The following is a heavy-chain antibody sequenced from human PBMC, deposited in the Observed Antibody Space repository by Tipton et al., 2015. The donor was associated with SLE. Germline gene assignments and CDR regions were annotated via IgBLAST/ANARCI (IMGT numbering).Heavy chain of an antibody. D-gene: IGHD1-26*01. CDR3: ARARYSGSFFDY. J-gene: IGHJ4*02. V-gene: IGHV4-31*03. CDR1: GGSISSDGFC. Sequence: TLSPTCTVSGGSISSDGFCWSWIRQHPGKGLEWIGYIFYSGNTSYNPSLKSRLRISVDTAAKEFSLRLTSVTAADTAVYYCARARYSGSFFDYWGQGILVTVAS. CDR2: IFYSGNT.